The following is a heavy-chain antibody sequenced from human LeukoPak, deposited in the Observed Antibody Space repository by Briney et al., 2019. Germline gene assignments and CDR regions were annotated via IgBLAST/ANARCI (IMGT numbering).Heavy chain of an antibody. J-gene: IGHJ4*02. Sequence: AMQXXRQARGQRLEWRGWIVVGSGNTNYAQKFQERVTITRDMSTSTAYMELSSLRSEDTAVYYCAAVGFAAGTNYWGQGTLVTVSS. D-gene: IGHD6-13*01. CDR1: A. CDR2: IVVGSGNT. V-gene: IGHV1-58*02. CDR3: AAVGFAAGTNY.